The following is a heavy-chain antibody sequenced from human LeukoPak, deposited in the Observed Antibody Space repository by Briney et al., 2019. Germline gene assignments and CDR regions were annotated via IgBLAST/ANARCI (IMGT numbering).Heavy chain of an antibody. D-gene: IGHD5-18*01. V-gene: IGHV3-9*01. CDR1: GFTFDDYA. J-gene: IGHJ4*02. Sequence: GGSLRLSCAASGFTFDDYAMHWVRQAPGKGLEWVSGISWNSGSIGYADSVKGRFTISRDNAKNSLYLQMNSLRAEDTAVYYCARGSYTATGDFDYWGQGTLVTVSS. CDR3: ARGSYTATGDFDY. CDR2: ISWNSGSI.